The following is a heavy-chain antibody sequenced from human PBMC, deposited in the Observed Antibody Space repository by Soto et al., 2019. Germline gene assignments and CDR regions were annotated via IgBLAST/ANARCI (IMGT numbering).Heavy chain of an antibody. Sequence: QVQLVQSGAEVKKPGSSVKVSCKASGGTFSSYAISWVRQAPGQGLEWMGGIIPIFGTADYAQKFQGRVTITADESRSTAYIERSSLRSEDTAVDYCAREGYCSGGSCYPTTNLDYWGQGTLVAVSA. CDR3: AREGYCSGGSCYPTTNLDY. CDR1: GGTFSSYA. CDR2: IIPIFGTA. V-gene: IGHV1-69*01. D-gene: IGHD2-15*01. J-gene: IGHJ4*02.